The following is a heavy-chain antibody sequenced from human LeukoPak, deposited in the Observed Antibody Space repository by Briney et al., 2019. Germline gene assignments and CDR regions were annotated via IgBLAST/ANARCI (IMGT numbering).Heavy chain of an antibody. CDR1: GFSFGSYS. CDR2: ISSSSSYI. Sequence: GGSLRLSCAASGFSFGSYSMNWVRQAPGKGLEWVSSISSSSSYIYYADSVKGRFTISRDNAKNSLYLQMNSLRAEDTAVYYWGRDPGGVSSGGGYWGQGTLVTVSS. J-gene: IGHJ4*02. D-gene: IGHD6-19*01. V-gene: IGHV3-21*01. CDR3: GRDPGGVSSGGGY.